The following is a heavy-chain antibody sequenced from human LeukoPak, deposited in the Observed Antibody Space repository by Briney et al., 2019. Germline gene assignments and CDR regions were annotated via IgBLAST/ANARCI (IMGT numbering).Heavy chain of an antibody. J-gene: IGHJ4*02. Sequence: GGSLRLSCAASGFTFSSYGMHWVRQAPGKGLEWVAVISYDGSNKYYADSVKGRFTISRDNSKNTLYLQMNSLRAEDTAVYYCAKDFYYDSSVAYWGQGTLVTVSS. CDR2: ISYDGSNK. D-gene: IGHD3-22*01. V-gene: IGHV3-30*18. CDR1: GFTFSSYG. CDR3: AKDFYYDSSVAY.